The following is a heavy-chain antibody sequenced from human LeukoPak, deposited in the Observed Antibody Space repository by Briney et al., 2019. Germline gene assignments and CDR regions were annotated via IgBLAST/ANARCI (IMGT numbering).Heavy chain of an antibody. Sequence: PGGSLRLSCAASGFTFSSYEMNWVRQAPGKGLEWVSYISSSGSTIYYADSVKGRFTISRDNAKNSLYLQMNSLRAEDTAVYYCARDYYGSGSYLFDYWGQGTLVTVSS. CDR1: GFTFSSYE. D-gene: IGHD3-10*01. V-gene: IGHV3-48*03. J-gene: IGHJ4*02. CDR2: ISSSGSTI. CDR3: ARDYYGSGSYLFDY.